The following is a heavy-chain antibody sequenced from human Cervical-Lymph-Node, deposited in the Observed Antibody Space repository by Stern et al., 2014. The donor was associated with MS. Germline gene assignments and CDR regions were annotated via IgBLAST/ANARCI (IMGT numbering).Heavy chain of an antibody. CDR1: GFTFSSYW. Sequence: EVQLEESGGGLVQPGGSLRLSCAASGFTFSSYWMTWVRQSPGKGLEWVANIKQDGSEQYYATPMKGRFSISRDNAKNSLYLQMNSLRVEDTAVYYCARDLVAATRRGSFDIWGQGTMVTVSS. V-gene: IGHV3-7*01. J-gene: IGHJ3*02. D-gene: IGHD1-26*01. CDR3: ARDLVAATRRGSFDI. CDR2: IKQDGSEQ.